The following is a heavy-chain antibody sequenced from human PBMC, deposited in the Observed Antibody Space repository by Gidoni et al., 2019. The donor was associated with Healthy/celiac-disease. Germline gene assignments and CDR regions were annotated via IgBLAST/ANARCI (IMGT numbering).Heavy chain of an antibody. D-gene: IGHD3-22*01. CDR2: ISGSGGST. CDR3: AKDGYYYDSSGYYWDY. J-gene: IGHJ4*02. CDR1: GFHFSISA. Sequence: EVQLLESGGGLVQPGGFLRLSCEASGFHFSISAMDWVRQAPGKGLEWFSAISGSGGSTYYADSVKGRFTIARDNSKNTLYLQMNSLRAEDTAVYYCAKDGYYYDSSGYYWDYWGQGTLVTVSS. V-gene: IGHV3-23*01.